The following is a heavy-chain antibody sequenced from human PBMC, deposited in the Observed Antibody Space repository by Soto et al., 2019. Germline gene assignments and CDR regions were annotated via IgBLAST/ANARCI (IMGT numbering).Heavy chain of an antibody. V-gene: IGHV1-18*01. J-gene: IGHJ3*01. D-gene: IGHD4-17*01. Sequence: QVQLVQSGAEVKKPGASVKVSCKASGYTFTNYEISWVRQAPGQGLEWMGWISAYNGNTNYAQRLQGRVTLTTDASTSTAYMELRSLRSDDTAIYYCARSYYGERGDAFDVWGQGTMVIVSS. CDR1: GYTFTNYE. CDR2: ISAYNGNT. CDR3: ARSYYGERGDAFDV.